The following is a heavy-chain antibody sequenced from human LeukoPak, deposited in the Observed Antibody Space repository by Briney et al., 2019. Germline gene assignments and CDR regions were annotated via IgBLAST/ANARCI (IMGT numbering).Heavy chain of an antibody. CDR2: INHSGST. D-gene: IGHD6-19*01. J-gene: IGHJ4*02. CDR3: ARGRYSSGWYSYYFDY. V-gene: IGHV4-34*01. Sequence: PSETLSLTCAVYGGSFSGYYLSWIRQPPGKGLEWIGEINHSGSTNYNPSLKSRVTISVDTSKNQFSLKLSSVTAADTAVYYCARGRYSSGWYSYYFDYWGQGTLVTVSS. CDR1: GGSFSGYY.